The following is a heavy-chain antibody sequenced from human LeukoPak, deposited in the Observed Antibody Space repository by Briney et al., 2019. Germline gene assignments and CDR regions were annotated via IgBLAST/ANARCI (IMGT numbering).Heavy chain of an antibody. V-gene: IGHV3-7*01. D-gene: IGHD4-11*01. J-gene: IGHJ6*03. CDR2: IKQDGSEK. CDR1: GGSISSGSYY. CDR3: TRVEETATTAAIIRKYSYYYYYMDV. Sequence: ETLSLTCTVSGGSISSGSYYWSWVRQAPGKGLEWVANIKQDGSEKHYVDSVKGRFTISRDNAKNSLYLQMSSLRAEDTAVYYCTRVEETATTAAIIRKYSYYYYYMDVWGKGNTVTVSS.